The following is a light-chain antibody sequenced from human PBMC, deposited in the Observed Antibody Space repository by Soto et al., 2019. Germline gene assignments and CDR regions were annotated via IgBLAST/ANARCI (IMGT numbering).Light chain of an antibody. CDR2: GAS. V-gene: IGKV3D-15*01. CDR3: QQYNNWPPLT. J-gene: IGKJ4*01. Sequence: EIVMTQSPATLSVSAGERVTLSCRASQSVSSNLAWYQQKPGQAPRLLIYGASTRATGIPARFSGSGSGTDFTLTISSLQSEDFAVYYGQQYNNWPPLTFGGGTKVEIK. CDR1: QSVSSN.